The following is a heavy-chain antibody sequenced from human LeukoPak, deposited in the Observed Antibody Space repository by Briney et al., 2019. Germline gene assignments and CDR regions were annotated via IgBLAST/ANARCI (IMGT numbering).Heavy chain of an antibody. V-gene: IGHV4-34*01. Sequence: PSETLSLTCAVYGGSFSGYYWSWIRQPPGKGLEWIGEINHSGSTNYNPSLKSRVTISVDTSKNQFSLKLSSVTAADTAVYYCARGPFRYDFWSGLPRLYYFDYWGQGTLVTVSS. CDR2: INHSGST. CDR1: GGSFSGYY. J-gene: IGHJ4*02. D-gene: IGHD3-3*01. CDR3: ARGPFRYDFWSGLPRLYYFDY.